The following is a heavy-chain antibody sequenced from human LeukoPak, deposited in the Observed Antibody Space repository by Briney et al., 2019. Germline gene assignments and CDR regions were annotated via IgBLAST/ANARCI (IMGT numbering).Heavy chain of an antibody. CDR3: ARQSGYSRYFDY. D-gene: IGHD3-3*01. Sequence: PGGSLRLSCAASGFTFDDYAMHWVRQAPGKGLEWVSGISWNSGSIGYADSVKGRFTISGDNAKNSLYLQMNSLRAEDMALYYCARQSGYSRYFDYWGQGTLVTVSS. V-gene: IGHV3-9*03. J-gene: IGHJ4*02. CDR1: GFTFDDYA. CDR2: ISWNSGSI.